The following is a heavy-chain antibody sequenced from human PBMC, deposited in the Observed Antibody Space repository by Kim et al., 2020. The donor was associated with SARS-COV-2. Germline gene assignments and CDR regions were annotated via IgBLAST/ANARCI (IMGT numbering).Heavy chain of an antibody. V-gene: IGHV3-23*01. J-gene: IGHJ3*02. Sequence: ANSGKGRFTPSRENSKNTLYLQMNSLRAEDTAVYYCAKGGVAGTVDAFDIWGQGTMVTVSS. CDR3: AKGGVAGTVDAFDI. D-gene: IGHD6-19*01.